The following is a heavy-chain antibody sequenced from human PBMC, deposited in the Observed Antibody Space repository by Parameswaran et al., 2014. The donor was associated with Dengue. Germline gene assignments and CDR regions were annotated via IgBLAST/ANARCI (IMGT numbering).Heavy chain of an antibody. V-gene: IGHV1-18*01. CDR1: GYTFTSYG. D-gene: IGHD2-2*01. Sequence: ASVKVSCKASGYTFTSYGISWVRQAPGQGLEWMGWISAYNGNTNYAQKLQGRVTMTTDTSTSTAYMELRSLRSDDTAVYYCARDRDCSSTSCYLNYYFYYYGMDVWGQGTTVTVSS. J-gene: IGHJ6*02. CDR2: ISAYNGNT. CDR3: ARDRDCSSTSCYLNYYFYYYGMDV.